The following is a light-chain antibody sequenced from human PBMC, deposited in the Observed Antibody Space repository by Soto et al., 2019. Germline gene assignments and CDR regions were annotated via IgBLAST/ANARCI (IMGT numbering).Light chain of an antibody. V-gene: IGKV3-11*01. Sequence: DIVLTQSPATPSAFAGDSVTLSCRASQYINTRLAWYQHRTGQPPRLIIYQNSLRAAGIPDRVSASGAGTDFNLTISEVQPEDFALYYCHKRHSWPRTCGQGTKVDIK. CDR3: HKRHSWPRT. CDR2: QNS. J-gene: IGKJ1*01. CDR1: QYINTR.